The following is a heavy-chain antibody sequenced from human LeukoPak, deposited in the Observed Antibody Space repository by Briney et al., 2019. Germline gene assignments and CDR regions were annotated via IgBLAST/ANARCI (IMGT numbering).Heavy chain of an antibody. V-gene: IGHV4-4*02. Sequence: PSGTLSLTCAVSVGSITSSNWWSWVRQPPGKGLEWIGEIYHGGNTNYNPSLKNRVTISLDKSNNQFSLEMTSVTAADTAVYYCAGDINSEDIFLVPPPIGWFDPWGQGTLVTVSS. CDR3: AGDINSEDIFLVPPPIGWFDP. J-gene: IGHJ5*02. CDR2: IYHGGNT. D-gene: IGHD2-2*02. CDR1: VGSITSSNW.